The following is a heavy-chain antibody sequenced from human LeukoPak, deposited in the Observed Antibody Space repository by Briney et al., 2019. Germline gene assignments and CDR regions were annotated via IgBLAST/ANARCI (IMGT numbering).Heavy chain of an antibody. CDR3: ARGTRDCTNGVCFAFDI. J-gene: IGHJ3*02. D-gene: IGHD2-8*01. V-gene: IGHV3-21*01. Sequence: GGSLRLSCAASGFTFSSNTMNWDRQAPGKGLEWVSSISSSSSYIYHADSVKGRFTISRDNAKKSLYLQMNSLRAEDTAVYYCARGTRDCTNGVCFAFDIWGQGTMVTVSS. CDR2: ISSSSSYI. CDR1: GFTFSSNT.